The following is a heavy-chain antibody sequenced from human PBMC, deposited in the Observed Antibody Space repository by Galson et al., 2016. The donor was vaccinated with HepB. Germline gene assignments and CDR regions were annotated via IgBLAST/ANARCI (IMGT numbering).Heavy chain of an antibody. Sequence: SVKVSCKASGYTFTNYDMNWVRQATGQGLEWMGWMNPNSGNTGYAQNFQGRVTMTRDTSISTAYMELSSLRSEDTAVYYCARLRFLEWSFVRYFDYWGQGTLVTVSS. J-gene: IGHJ4*02. CDR1: GYTFTNYD. D-gene: IGHD3-3*01. CDR3: ARLRFLEWSFVRYFDY. CDR2: MNPNSGNT. V-gene: IGHV1-8*01.